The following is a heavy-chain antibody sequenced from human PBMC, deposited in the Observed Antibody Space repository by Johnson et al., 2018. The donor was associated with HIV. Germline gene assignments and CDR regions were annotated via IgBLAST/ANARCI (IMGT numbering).Heavy chain of an antibody. CDR3: AKVVVVDAISDGFDI. Sequence: QVQLVESGGGVVQHGRSLRLSCAASGFTFSAYAIHWVRQAPGKGLEWVALIWRDGTNEYYADSVKGRFTISRDNSKNTLYLQMNSLRADDTAVYYCAKVVVVDAISDGFDIWGQGTLVTVSS. J-gene: IGHJ3*02. D-gene: IGHD2-8*02. CDR1: GFTFSAYA. V-gene: IGHV3-33*06. CDR2: IWRDGTNE.